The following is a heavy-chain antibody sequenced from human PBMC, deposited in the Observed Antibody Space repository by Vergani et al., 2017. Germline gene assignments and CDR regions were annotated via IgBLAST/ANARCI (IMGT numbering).Heavy chain of an antibody. Sequence: EVQLVQSGAEVKKPGATMKISCKLSGYTLTDHYMHWVTQAPGKGLECMGLVDPEDGETIYAEKFKGRVTIDADTSTDTAHLELSSLRSEDTGVYYCATPQTVTTVGMEGWGKGTTVIVSS. CDR1: GYTLTDHY. D-gene: IGHD1-1*01. J-gene: IGHJ6*04. CDR2: VDPEDGET. CDR3: ATPQTVTTVGMEG. V-gene: IGHV1-69-2*01.